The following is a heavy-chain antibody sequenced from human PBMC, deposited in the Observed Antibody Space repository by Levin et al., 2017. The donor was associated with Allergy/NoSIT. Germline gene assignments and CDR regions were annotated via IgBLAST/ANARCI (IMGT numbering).Heavy chain of an antibody. J-gene: IGHJ4*02. V-gene: IGHV3-21*01. CDR1: GFTFSSYS. CDR3: ARDTRAVATTFDY. D-gene: IGHD5-12*01. CDR2: ISSSSSYI. Sequence: GESLKISCAASGFTFSSYSMNWVRQAPGKGLEWVSSISSSSSYIYYADSVKGRFTISRDNAKNSLYLQMNSLRAEDTAVYYCARDTRAVATTFDYWGQGTLVTVSS.